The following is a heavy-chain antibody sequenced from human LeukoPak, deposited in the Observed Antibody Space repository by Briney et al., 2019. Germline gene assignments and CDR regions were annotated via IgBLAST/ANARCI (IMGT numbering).Heavy chain of an antibody. CDR3: ARDFAWGSGGAPIDDNWLDP. J-gene: IGHJ5*02. V-gene: IGHV1-18*01. CDR1: GYIFSNYG. CDR2: ISGHSGNT. Sequence: GASVKVSCKASGYIFSNYGITWVRQAPGHGLEWMGWISGHSGNTNYAQKFQDRATMTIDTSTSTAYMELRSLRIGDTAVYYCARDFAWGSGGAPIDDNWLDPWGQGILVTVSS. D-gene: IGHD7-27*01.